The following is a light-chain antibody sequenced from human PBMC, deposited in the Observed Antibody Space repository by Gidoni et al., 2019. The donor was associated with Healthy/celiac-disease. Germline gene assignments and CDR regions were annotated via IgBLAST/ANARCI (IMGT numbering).Light chain of an antibody. CDR1: QSLLHSNGYND. CDR2: LGS. Sequence: DIVMTQSTLSLPVTPGEPASISCRSSQSLLHSNGYNDLDWYLQKPGQVPQLLIYLGSNRASGVPDRFSGSGSGTDCTLKISRVEAEDVGVYYCMQALQTPQLTFGGGTKVEIK. CDR3: MQALQTPQLT. J-gene: IGKJ4*01. V-gene: IGKV2-28*01.